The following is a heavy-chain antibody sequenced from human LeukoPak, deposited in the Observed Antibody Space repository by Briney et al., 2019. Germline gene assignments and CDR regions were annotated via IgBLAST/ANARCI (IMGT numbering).Heavy chain of an antibody. D-gene: IGHD2-15*01. J-gene: IGHJ4*02. Sequence: GGSLRLSCAASGFTFSSYSMNWVRQAPGKGLEWVSSISSSSSYIYYADSVKGRFTISRDNAKNSLYLQMNSLRAEDTAVYYCARDGESVAATAPDYWGQGTLVTVSS. V-gene: IGHV3-21*01. CDR2: ISSSSSYI. CDR3: ARDGESVAATAPDY. CDR1: GFTFSSYS.